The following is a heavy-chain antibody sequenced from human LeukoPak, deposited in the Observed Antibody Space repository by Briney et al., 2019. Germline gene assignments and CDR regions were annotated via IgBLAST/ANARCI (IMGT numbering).Heavy chain of an antibody. V-gene: IGHV4-59*01. D-gene: IGHD3-10*01. CDR1: GGSISSYY. J-gene: IGHJ6*02. CDR3: ARSYGSGNNFTYYYGMDV. CDR2: IYYSGST. Sequence: SETLSLTCTVSGGSISSYYWSWIRQPPGKELEWIGYIYYSGSTNYNPSLKSRVTISVDTSKNQFSLKLSSVTAADTAVYYCARSYGSGNNFTYYYGMDVWGQGTTVTVSS.